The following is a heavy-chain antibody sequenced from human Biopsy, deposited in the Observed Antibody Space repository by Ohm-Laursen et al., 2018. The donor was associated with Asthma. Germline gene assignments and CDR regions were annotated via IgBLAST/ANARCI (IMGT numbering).Heavy chain of an antibody. V-gene: IGHV3-30*18. J-gene: IGHJ4*02. D-gene: IGHD5-12*01. CDR2: ISYDGNHK. CDR3: TKRRGYSGHDNDY. CDR1: GFMFRSFG. Sequence: SLRLSCAASGFMFRSFGMHWVRQAPGKGLEWVAVISYDGNHKFYEDSVKGRFTISRDNSRNTLYLQMNSLRTEDTAVYYCTKRRGYSGHDNDYWGQGTLVIVSS.